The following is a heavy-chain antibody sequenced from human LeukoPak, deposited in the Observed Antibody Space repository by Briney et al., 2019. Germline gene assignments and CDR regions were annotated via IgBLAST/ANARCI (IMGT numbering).Heavy chain of an antibody. V-gene: IGHV3-30*18. CDR1: GFTFSSYG. D-gene: IGHD3-10*01. Sequence: GGSLRLSCAASGFTFSSYGMHWVRQAPGKGLEWVAVISYDGSNKYYADSVKGRFTISRDNSKNTLYLQMNSLRVEGTAVYYCAKAQTLDYYGSGSYYNYYFDYWGQGTLVTVSS. CDR3: AKAQTLDYYGSGSYYNYYFDY. J-gene: IGHJ4*02. CDR2: ISYDGSNK.